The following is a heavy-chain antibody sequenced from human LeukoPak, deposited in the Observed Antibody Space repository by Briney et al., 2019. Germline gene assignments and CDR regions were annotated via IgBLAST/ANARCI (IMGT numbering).Heavy chain of an antibody. V-gene: IGHV3-7*01. CDR1: GFTFKSAW. CDR2: IKEDGSAK. Sequence: PGGSLRLSCAASGFTFKSAWMTWVRQAPGKGLECVANIKEDGSAKNYLDSVKGRFTISRDNTKNSLCLQLSSLRAEDTAVYYCARDFAYNTFDYWGQGTLVTVSS. J-gene: IGHJ4*02. D-gene: IGHD1-14*01. CDR3: ARDFAYNTFDY.